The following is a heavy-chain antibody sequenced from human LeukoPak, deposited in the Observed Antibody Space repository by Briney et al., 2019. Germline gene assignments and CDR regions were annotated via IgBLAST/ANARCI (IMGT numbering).Heavy chain of an antibody. CDR2: IYTSGST. D-gene: IGHD2-2*01. Sequence: SETLSLTCTVSGGSISSYYWSWIRQPAGKGQEWIGRIYTSGSTNYNPSLKSRVTMSVDTSTNQFSLKLSSVTAADTAVYYCAGGYCSSTSCRETSWGQGTLVTVSS. J-gene: IGHJ4*02. V-gene: IGHV4-4*07. CDR1: GGSISSYY. CDR3: AGGYCSSTSCRETS.